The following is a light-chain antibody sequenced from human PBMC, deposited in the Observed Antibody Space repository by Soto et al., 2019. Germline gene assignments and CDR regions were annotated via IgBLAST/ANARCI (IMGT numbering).Light chain of an antibody. Sequence: DIQMTQSPSSLSASVGDRVTITCRASQSITNSLNWYQHKPGKAPTLLVYAASSMQSGVPSRFSGSGSGTDFTLTISSLQAEDFATYFCQQGHSMPFTFGPGTKVDIK. V-gene: IGKV1-39*01. CDR1: QSITNS. J-gene: IGKJ3*01. CDR2: AAS. CDR3: QQGHSMPFT.